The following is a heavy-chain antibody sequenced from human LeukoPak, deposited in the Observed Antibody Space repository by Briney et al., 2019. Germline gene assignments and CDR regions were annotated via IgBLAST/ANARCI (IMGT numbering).Heavy chain of an antibody. CDR1: GFTFSNFA. CDR2: IGYSGGDI. J-gene: IGHJ4*02. D-gene: IGHD2-2*01. Sequence: GGSLRLSCAASGFTFSNFAMIWVRQAPGKGLEWVSVIGYSGGDIHYADSVKGRFTISRDNSKNTLYLQMNSLRAEDTAVYYCAKEEDIVVVPAAIFDYWGQGTLVTVSS. CDR3: AKEEDIVVVPAAIFDY. V-gene: IGHV3-23*01.